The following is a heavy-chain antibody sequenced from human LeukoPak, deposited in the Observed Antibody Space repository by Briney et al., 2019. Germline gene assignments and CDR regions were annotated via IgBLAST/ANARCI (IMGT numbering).Heavy chain of an antibody. CDR1: GYSFTSNW. V-gene: IGHV5-51*01. CDR2: IYPADSDT. J-gene: IGHJ2*01. CDR3: ARGRGTGSPIGPRYFDL. Sequence: GESLRISFKASGYSFTSNWIAWVRPMPGKGLEWMGIIYPADSDTRYSPSFQGQVTISADKSISTAFLRWTSLKASDTAIYYCARGRGTGSPIGPRYFDLWGRGTLVTVSS. D-gene: IGHD3-10*01.